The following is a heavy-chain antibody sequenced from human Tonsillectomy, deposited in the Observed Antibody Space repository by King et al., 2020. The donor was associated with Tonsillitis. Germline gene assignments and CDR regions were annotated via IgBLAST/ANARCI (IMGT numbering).Heavy chain of an antibody. V-gene: IGHV4-39*01. CDR2: ISYSGTP. J-gene: IGHJ3*02. CDR1: GGSITSNSYY. CDR3: SRRNLTFHAFDI. Sequence: LQLQESGPGLVKPSETLSLSCSVSGGSITSNSYYWAWIRQPPGKTLEWIGSISYSGTPFYNPSLKSRVTMSVDTSKEQFSLKMSSVTAADTAVYYCSRRNLTFHAFDIGGQGTSVTVSS. D-gene: IGHD2/OR15-2a*01.